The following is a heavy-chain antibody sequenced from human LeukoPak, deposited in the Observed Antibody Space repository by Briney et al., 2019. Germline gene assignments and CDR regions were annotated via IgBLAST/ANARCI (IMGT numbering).Heavy chain of an antibody. CDR3: ARVGKDSGYDWLYYFDY. J-gene: IGHJ4*02. Sequence: GRSLRLSCVASGFTFSSYAMHWVRQAPGKGLEWVAVISYDGSNKYYADSVKGRFTISRDNSKNTLYLQMNSLRAEDTAVYYCARVGKDSGYDWLYYFDYWGQGTLVTVSS. V-gene: IGHV3-30*04. D-gene: IGHD5-12*01. CDR1: GFTFSSYA. CDR2: ISYDGSNK.